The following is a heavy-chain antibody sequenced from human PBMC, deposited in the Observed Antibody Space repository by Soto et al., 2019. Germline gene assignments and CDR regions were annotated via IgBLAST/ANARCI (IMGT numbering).Heavy chain of an antibody. CDR1: GYTFTSYG. CDR3: ASSTYYDFWSGYDYYYYYMDV. V-gene: IGHV1-18*01. CDR2: ISAYNGNT. Sequence: ASVKVSCKASGYTFTSYGISWVRQAPGQGLEWMGWISAYNGNTNYAQKLQGRVTMTTDTSTSTAYMELRSLRSDDTAVYYCASSTYYDFWSGYDYYYYYMDVWGKGTTVTVS. J-gene: IGHJ6*03. D-gene: IGHD3-3*01.